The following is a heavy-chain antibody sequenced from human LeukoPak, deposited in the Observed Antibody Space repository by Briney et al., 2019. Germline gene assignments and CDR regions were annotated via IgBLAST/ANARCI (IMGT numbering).Heavy chain of an antibody. J-gene: IGHJ2*01. CDR2: LYSGGDI. D-gene: IGHD3-10*01. CDR1: GFTVSTNY. V-gene: IGHV3-53*01. Sequence: GGSLRLSCTVSGFTVSTNYMSWVRQAPGKGLEWVSILYSGGDIYYADSVKGRFTISRDNSRNTLYLQMNSLRVEDSAVYYCARDRAPPTSWYFDLWGPGTLVTVSS. CDR3: ARDRAPPTSWYFDL.